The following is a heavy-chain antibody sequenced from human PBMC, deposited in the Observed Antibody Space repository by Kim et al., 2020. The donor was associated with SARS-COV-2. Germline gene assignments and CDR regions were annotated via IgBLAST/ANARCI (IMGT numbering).Heavy chain of an antibody. D-gene: IGHD1-26*01. Sequence: DSVQGRFTISRDNSKNTLYLQMNSLRAEDTAVYYCAKEDGSYYYYYYGMDVWGQGTTVTVSS. J-gene: IGHJ6*02. CDR3: AKEDGSYYYYYYGMDV. V-gene: IGHV3-30*02.